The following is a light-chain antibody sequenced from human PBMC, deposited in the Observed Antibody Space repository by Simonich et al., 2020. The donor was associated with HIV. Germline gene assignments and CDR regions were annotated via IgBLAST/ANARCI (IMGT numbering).Light chain of an antibody. Sequence: DIQMTQSPSSLSASVGDRVTITCRASQSIVTWLAWYQQKPGKAPKLLIYKASSLESGVPSTFSGSGSGTEFTLTISSLQPEDFATYYCQQYYSTPLFGQGTKVEIK. V-gene: IGKV1-5*03. CDR1: QSIVTW. J-gene: IGKJ1*01. CDR3: QQYYSTPL. CDR2: KAS.